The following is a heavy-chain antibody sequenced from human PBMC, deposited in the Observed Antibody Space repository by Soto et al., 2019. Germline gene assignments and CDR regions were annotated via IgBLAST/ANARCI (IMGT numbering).Heavy chain of an antibody. V-gene: IGHV4-59*01. J-gene: IGHJ6*02. CDR1: GGSISSYY. Sequence: SETLCLTCTVSGGSISSYYWSWIRQPPGKGLEWIGYIYYSGSTNYNPSLKSRVTISVDTSKNQFSLKLSSVTAADTAVYYCARVNGSQYSSSYYYYGMDVWGQGTTVTVSS. CDR2: IYYSGST. D-gene: IGHD6-6*01. CDR3: ARVNGSQYSSSYYYYGMDV.